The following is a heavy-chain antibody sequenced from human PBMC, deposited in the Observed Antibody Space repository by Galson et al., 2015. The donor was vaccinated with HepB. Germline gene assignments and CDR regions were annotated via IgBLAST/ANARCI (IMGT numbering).Heavy chain of an antibody. CDR2: IKQDGSEK. J-gene: IGHJ6*02. CDR1: GFTFSSHW. Sequence: SLRLSCAASGFTFSSHWMSWVRQAPGKGLEWVANIKQDGSEKYYVDSVKGRFTISRDNAKNSLSLQMNSLRAEDTAVYYCARYGSGSFWSFREPLKDYYYGMDVWGQGTTVTVSS. CDR3: ARYGSGSFWSFREPLKDYYYGMDV. V-gene: IGHV3-7*03. D-gene: IGHD3-10*01.